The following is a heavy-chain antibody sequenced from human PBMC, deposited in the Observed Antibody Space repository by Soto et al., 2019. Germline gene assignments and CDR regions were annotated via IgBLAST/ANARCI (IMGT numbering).Heavy chain of an antibody. Sequence: PSETLSLTCTVSGGSINGYYWSWIRQPPGKGLEWLGYVYYSGSTEYNPSLSSRLTISVDRSRNQFSLNLNSVTASDTAVYFCARHSGSGSSSWPFGSYYYFDLWGRGTLVTVSS. CDR3: ARHSGSGSSSWPFGSYYYFDL. V-gene: IGHV4-59*08. J-gene: IGHJ2*01. D-gene: IGHD6-13*01. CDR2: VYYSGST. CDR1: GGSINGYY.